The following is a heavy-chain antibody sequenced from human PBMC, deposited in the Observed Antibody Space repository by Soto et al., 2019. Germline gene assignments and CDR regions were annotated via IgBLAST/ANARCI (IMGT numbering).Heavy chain of an antibody. V-gene: IGHV3-30-3*01. Sequence: PGGSLRLSCAASGFTFSSYAMHWVRQAPGKGLEWVAVISYDGSNKYYADSVKGRFTISRDNSKNTLYLQMNSLRAEDTAVYYCAREDPFTTIFGVVIPGQYYYGMDVWGQGTTVTVSS. D-gene: IGHD3-3*01. CDR1: GFTFSSYA. CDR2: ISYDGSNK. J-gene: IGHJ6*02. CDR3: AREDPFTTIFGVVIPGQYYYGMDV.